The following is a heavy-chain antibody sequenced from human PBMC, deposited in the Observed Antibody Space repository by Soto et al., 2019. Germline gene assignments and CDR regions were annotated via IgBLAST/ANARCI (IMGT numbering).Heavy chain of an antibody. V-gene: IGHV3-11*01. CDR1: GFTFSDYY. Sequence: NPGGSLRLSCAASGFTFSDYYMSWIRQAPGKGLEWVSYISSSGSTIYYADSVKGRFTISRDNAKNSLYLQMNSLRAEDTAVYYCARDYAATIAAAAGYYMDVWGKGTTVTVSS. CDR3: ARDYAATIAAAAGYYMDV. J-gene: IGHJ6*03. D-gene: IGHD6-13*01. CDR2: ISSSGSTI.